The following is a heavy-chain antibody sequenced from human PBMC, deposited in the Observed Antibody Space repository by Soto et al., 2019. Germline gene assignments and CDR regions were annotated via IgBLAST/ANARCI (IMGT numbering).Heavy chain of an antibody. V-gene: IGHV3-73*02. Sequence: EVQLVESGGGLVQPGGSLKLSCAASGFIFSDSAVHWVRQAPEKGLEWIARIRSKSKTYATAYVASLQGRFTVSRDDSKNTAYLEMNSLKTEDTAIYYCTRLEESGCAGDNCYSDFDHWGPGTPVTVSS. D-gene: IGHD2-15*01. J-gene: IGHJ4*02. CDR2: IRSKSKTYAT. CDR3: TRLEESGCAGDNCYSDFDH. CDR1: GFIFSDSA.